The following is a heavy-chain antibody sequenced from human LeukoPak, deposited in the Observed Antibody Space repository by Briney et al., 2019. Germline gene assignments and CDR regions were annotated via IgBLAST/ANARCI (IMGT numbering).Heavy chain of an antibody. D-gene: IGHD4-17*01. CDR2: INPSGGST. Sequence: GASVKLSCKASGYTFNSYYIHWVRQAPGQGLEWMGLINPSGGSTRYAQNFQGRVTITRDTSKNTLYMDMSSLRSEDTAVYYCARDDYGEYGRFGCWGQGTLVTVSS. CDR3: ARDDYGEYGRFGC. J-gene: IGHJ4*02. V-gene: IGHV1-46*02. CDR1: GYTFNSYY.